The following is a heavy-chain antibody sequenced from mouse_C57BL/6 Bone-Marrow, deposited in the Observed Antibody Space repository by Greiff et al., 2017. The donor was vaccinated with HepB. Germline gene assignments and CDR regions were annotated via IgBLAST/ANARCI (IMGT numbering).Heavy chain of an antibody. D-gene: IGHD1-1*01. J-gene: IGHJ4*01. V-gene: IGHV1-61*01. CDR3: ARRGPLLLVYAMDY. Sequence: QVQLQQPGAELVRPGSSVKLSCKASGYTFTSYWMDWVKQRPGQGLEWIGNIYPSDSETHYNQKFKDKATLTVDKSSSTAYMQLSSLTSEDSAVYYCARRGPLLLVYAMDYWGQGTSVTVSS. CDR2: IYPSDSET. CDR1: GYTFTSYW.